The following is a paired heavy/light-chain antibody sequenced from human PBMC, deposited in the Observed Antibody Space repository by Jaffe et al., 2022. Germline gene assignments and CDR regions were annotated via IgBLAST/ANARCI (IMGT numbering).Light chain of an antibody. J-gene: IGKJ4*01. CDR3: QQFNSPLT. CDR1: QGISSA. Sequence: AIQLTQSPSSLSASVGDRVTITCRASQGISSALAWYQQKPGKAPKLLIYDASSLESGVPSRFSGSGSGTDFTLTISSLQPEDFATYYCQQFNSPLTFGGGTKVEIK. CDR2: DAS. V-gene: IGKV1-13*02.
Heavy chain of an antibody. CDR2: IIPIFGTA. V-gene: IGHV1-69*01. CDR3: ARGAPGDCSGGSCYSTGPFDY. D-gene: IGHD2-15*01. Sequence: QVQLVQSGAEVKKPGSSVKVSCKASGGTFSSYAISWVRQAPGQGLEWMGGIIPIFGTANYAQKFQGRVTITADESTSTAYMELSSLRSEDTAVYYCARGAPGDCSGGSCYSTGPFDYWGQGTLVTVSS. J-gene: IGHJ4*02. CDR1: GGTFSSYA.